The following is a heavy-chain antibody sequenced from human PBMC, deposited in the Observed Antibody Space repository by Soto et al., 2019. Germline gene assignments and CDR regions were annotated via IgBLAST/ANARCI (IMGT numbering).Heavy chain of an antibody. V-gene: IGHV4-34*01. Sequence: NPSETLSLTCAVYGGSFSCYYWSWSRQPPGKGLEWIGEINHSGSTNYNPSLKSRVTISVDTSKNQFSLKLSSVTAADTAVYYCARGRVAARPPLYYYYYGMDVWGQGTTVTVSS. CDR2: INHSGST. D-gene: IGHD6-6*01. J-gene: IGHJ6*02. CDR1: GGSFSCYY. CDR3: ARGRVAARPPLYYYYYGMDV.